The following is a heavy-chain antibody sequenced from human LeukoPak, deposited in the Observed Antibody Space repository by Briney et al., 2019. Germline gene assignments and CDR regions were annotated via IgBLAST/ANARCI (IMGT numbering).Heavy chain of an antibody. CDR3: ARGRGGSGSYQPNKYYFDY. CDR1: GGSFSGCY. Sequence: PSETLSLTCAVYGGSFSGCYWSWIRQPPGKGLEWIGEINHSGSTNYNPSLKSRVTISVDTSKNQFSLKLSSVTAADTAVYYCARGRGGSGSYQPNKYYFDYWGQGTLVTVSS. CDR2: INHSGST. J-gene: IGHJ4*02. D-gene: IGHD3-10*01. V-gene: IGHV4-34*01.